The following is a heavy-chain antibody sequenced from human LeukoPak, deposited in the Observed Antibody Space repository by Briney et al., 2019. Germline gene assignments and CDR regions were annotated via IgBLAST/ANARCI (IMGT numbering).Heavy chain of an antibody. D-gene: IGHD5-24*01. CDR1: GGSISSYY. CDR2: IYYSGST. J-gene: IGHJ2*01. Sequence: PSETLSLTCTVSGGSISSYYWSWIRQPPGQGLEWIGYIYYSGSTNYNPSLKSRVTISVDTSKNQFSLKLSSVTAADTAVYYCARWLQPPPYWYFDLWGRGTLVTVSS. V-gene: IGHV4-59*01. CDR3: ARWLQPPPYWYFDL.